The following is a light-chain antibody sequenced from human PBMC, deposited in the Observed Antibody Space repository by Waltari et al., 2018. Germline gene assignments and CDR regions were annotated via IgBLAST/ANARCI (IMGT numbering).Light chain of an antibody. CDR1: QSVSSN. CDR2: GAS. V-gene: IGKV3-15*01. CDR3: QQYNNWPLT. Sequence: EIVMTQSPATLAVSPGERATLSCRASQSVSSNLAWYQQKPGQAPSLLIYGASTRATGITARFSGSGSGTEFTLTISSLQSEDFAVYYCQQYNNWPLTFGVGTKVEIK. J-gene: IGKJ4*01.